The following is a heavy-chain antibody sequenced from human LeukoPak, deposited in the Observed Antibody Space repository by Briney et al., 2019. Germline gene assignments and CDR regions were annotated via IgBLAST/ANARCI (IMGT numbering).Heavy chain of an antibody. J-gene: IGHJ4*02. CDR3: ARGVQLEC. Sequence: PGGSLRLSCAASGFTFSSYSMIWVRQAPGKGLEWVSYISSSDSTIYYADSVKGRFTISRDNAKNSLYLQMNSLRAEDTAVYYCARGVQLECWGQGTLVTVSS. CDR2: ISSSDSTI. CDR1: GFTFSSYS. D-gene: IGHD1-1*01. V-gene: IGHV3-48*01.